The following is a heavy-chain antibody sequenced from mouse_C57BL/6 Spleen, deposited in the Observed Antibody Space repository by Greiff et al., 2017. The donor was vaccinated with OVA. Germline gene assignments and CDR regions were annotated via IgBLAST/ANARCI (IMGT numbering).Heavy chain of an antibody. CDR3: ARIYYDYDGGDYYAMDY. J-gene: IGHJ4*01. CDR2: IWSGGST. CDR1: GFSLTSYG. Sequence: VQLQESGPGLVQPSQSLSITCTVSGFSLTSYGLHWVRQSPGKGLEWLGVIWSGGSTDYNAAFISRLSISKDNSKSQVFFKMNSLQADDTAIYCCARIYYDYDGGDYYAMDYWGQGTSVTVSS. V-gene: IGHV2-2*01. D-gene: IGHD2-4*01.